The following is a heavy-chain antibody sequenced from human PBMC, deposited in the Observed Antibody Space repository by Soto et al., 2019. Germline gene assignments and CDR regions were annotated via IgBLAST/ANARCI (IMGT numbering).Heavy chain of an antibody. D-gene: IGHD2-15*01. CDR1: GFTFSSFD. V-gene: IGHV3-48*03. CDR2: ISTSANVQ. CDR3: VRETQIVRVVVPTPGSPGALDL. J-gene: IGHJ3*01. Sequence: EVQLVESGGGSAQPGGSLRLSCAASGFTFSSFDMNWVRQAPGKGLEWISYISTSANVQYYADSVKGRFTISRDNAKNSLHLQMNSLRAEDTAVYYCVRETQIVRVVVPTPGSPGALDLWGQGTVVTVSS.